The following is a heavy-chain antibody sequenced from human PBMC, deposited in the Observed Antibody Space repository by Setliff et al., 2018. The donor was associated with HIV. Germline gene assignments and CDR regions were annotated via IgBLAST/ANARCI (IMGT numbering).Heavy chain of an antibody. D-gene: IGHD5-12*01. CDR2: IREDGGDR. V-gene: IGHV3-7*01. Sequence: GGSLRLHCAASGFTFSRYWLTWVRPAPGKGLQLVAKIREDGGDRYYLGSVRGRFTISRYNAQNSLFLQMTSLRAEDTAVYYCASDAGYDKFDIWGQGTMVTVSS. CDR3: ASDAGYDKFDI. CDR1: GFTFSRYW. J-gene: IGHJ3*02.